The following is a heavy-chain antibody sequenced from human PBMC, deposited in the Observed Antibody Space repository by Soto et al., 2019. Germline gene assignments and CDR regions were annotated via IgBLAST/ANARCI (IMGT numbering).Heavy chain of an antibody. CDR3: APRVTMVRGAYFDY. D-gene: IGHD3-10*01. CDR2: INHSGST. J-gene: IGHJ4*02. V-gene: IGHV4-34*01. Sequence: SETLSLTCAVYGASLSDNYCNWLRQPPGKGLEWIGEINHSGSTNYNPSLKSRVTISIDTSKNQFSLKLSSVTAADTAMYYCAPRVTMVRGAYFDYWGQGTLVTVSS. CDR1: GASLSDNY.